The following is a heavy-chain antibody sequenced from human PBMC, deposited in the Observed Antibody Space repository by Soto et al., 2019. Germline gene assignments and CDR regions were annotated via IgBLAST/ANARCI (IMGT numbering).Heavy chain of an antibody. CDR3: ARDHRYYDFWSGYSGGMDV. CDR2: IYHSGST. V-gene: IGHV4-4*02. D-gene: IGHD3-3*01. CDR1: GGSISSSNW. J-gene: IGHJ6*02. Sequence: QVQLQESGPGLVKPSGTLSLTCAVSGGSISSSNWWSWVRQPPGKGLEWIGEIYHSGSTNYNPSLKSRVSISVAKSKNQFALKLSSVTAADTAVYYCARDHRYYDFWSGYSGGMDVWGQGTTVTVSS.